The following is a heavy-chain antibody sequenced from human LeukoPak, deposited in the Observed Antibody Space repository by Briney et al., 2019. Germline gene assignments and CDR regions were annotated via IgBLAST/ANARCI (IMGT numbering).Heavy chain of an antibody. D-gene: IGHD2-2*01. V-gene: IGHV4-34*01. CDR2: INHSGRT. CDR3: ARDVVVVPAAIHYGMDV. CDR1: GGSFSDYS. Sequence: SETLSLTCAVYGGSFSDYSWGWIRQPPGKGLEWIGEINHSGRTYYNPSLKSRVTISVDTSKNQFSLNLSSVTAADTAVYYCARDVVVVPAAIHYGMDVWGQGTTVTVPS. J-gene: IGHJ6*02.